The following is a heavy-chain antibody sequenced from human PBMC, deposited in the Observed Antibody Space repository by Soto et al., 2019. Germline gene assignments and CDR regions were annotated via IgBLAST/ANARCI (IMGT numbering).Heavy chain of an antibody. Sequence: LQLQESGPGLVKPSETLSLTCTVSGGSISSSSYYWGWIRHPPGKGLEWIGSIYYSGSTYYNPSLKSRVTISVDTSKNQFSLKLSSVTAADTAVYYCARRGGLEGITGTTHRDYWGQGTLVTVSS. D-gene: IGHD1-20*01. CDR2: IYYSGST. CDR3: ARRGGLEGITGTTHRDY. CDR1: GGSISSSSYY. J-gene: IGHJ4*02. V-gene: IGHV4-39*01.